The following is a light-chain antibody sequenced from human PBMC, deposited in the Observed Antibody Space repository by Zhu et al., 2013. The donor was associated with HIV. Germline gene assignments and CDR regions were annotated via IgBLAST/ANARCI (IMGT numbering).Light chain of an antibody. J-gene: IGKJ4*01. CDR1: QSVSGY. CDR2: DAS. V-gene: IGKV3-11*01. CDR3: QQTSHWPPT. Sequence: EIVLTQSPATLSLSPGERATLSCRASQSVSGYLAWYQQKPGQAPRLLIYDASNRATGIPARFSGSGSGTDFTLTISSLEAEDSAVYYCQQTSHWPPTFGGGTRVEIK.